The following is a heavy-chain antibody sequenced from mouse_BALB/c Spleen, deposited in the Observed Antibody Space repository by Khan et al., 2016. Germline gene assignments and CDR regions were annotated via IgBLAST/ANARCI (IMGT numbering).Heavy chain of an antibody. J-gene: IGHJ1*01. CDR2: INPYSDGT. V-gene: IGHV1S136*01. Sequence: VQLQQSGPELVKPGASVKMSCKASGYTFTSYVMHWVKQKPGQGLEWIGYINPYSDGTKYNEKFKGKATLPSDNSSSTAYMELSSLTSEDSAVYDCARGDGSYRTYWYFDVWGAGTTVTVSS. D-gene: IGHD1-1*02. CDR3: ARGDGSYRTYWYFDV. CDR1: GYTFTSYV.